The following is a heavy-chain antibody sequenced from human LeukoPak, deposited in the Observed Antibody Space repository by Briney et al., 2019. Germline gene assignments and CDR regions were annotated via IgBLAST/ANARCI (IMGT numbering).Heavy chain of an antibody. CDR3: AKERSGWYRDFDY. V-gene: IGHV1-46*01. J-gene: IGHJ4*02. D-gene: IGHD6-19*01. CDR2: INPSGGST. CDR1: GYTFTSYY. Sequence: ASVKVSCKASGYTFTSYYMHRVRQAPGQGLEWMGIINPSGGSTSYAQKFQGRVTTTRDTSISTAYMELSRLRSDDTAVYYCAKERSGWYRDFDYWGQGTLVTVSS.